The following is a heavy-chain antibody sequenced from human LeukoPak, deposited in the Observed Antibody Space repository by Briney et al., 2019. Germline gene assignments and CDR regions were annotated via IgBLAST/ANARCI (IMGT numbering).Heavy chain of an antibody. CDR2: ISSTGGTA. CDR1: GFTFSSFG. D-gene: IGHD1-1*01. CDR3: ARGGQGNWPTPFDY. Sequence: GGSLRLSCAASGFTFSSFGMSWVRQAPGKGPEWVSAISSTGGTAYYADSVKGRFTISRDNAKNSLYLQMNSLRAEDTAVYYCARGGQGNWPTPFDYWGQGTLVTVSS. J-gene: IGHJ4*02. V-gene: IGHV3-23*01.